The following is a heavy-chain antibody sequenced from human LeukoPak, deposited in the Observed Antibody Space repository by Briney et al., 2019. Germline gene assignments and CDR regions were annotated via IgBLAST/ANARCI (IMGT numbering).Heavy chain of an antibody. V-gene: IGHV4-59*01. Sequence: PAETLSLTCTVSGGSSSSYYWSWIRQPPGKGLEWIWYIYYSGSTNYNPSFKSRVTISVDTSKTQFTLKLSSVTAADTAVYYCARGTRDPYCSSTSCYLRAYYGMDVWGQGTTVTVSS. D-gene: IGHD2-2*01. CDR3: ARGTRDPYCSSTSCYLRAYYGMDV. CDR2: IYYSGST. J-gene: IGHJ6*02. CDR1: GGSSSSYY.